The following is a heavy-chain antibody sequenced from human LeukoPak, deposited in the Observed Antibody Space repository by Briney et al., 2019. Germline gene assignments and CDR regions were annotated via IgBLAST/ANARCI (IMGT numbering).Heavy chain of an antibody. D-gene: IGHD2-8*01. J-gene: IGHJ4*02. CDR2: INSNSGGT. CDR1: GYTLTGFY. Sequence: GASVKVSCKASGYTLTGFYMHLVRQAPGQGLEWMGRINSNSGGTNYAQEFPGRVTMTRDTSISTAYMELSRLRSDDTAVYYCATDSYPYCTNGVCYAYWGQGTLVTVSS. V-gene: IGHV1-2*06. CDR3: ATDSYPYCTNGVCYAY.